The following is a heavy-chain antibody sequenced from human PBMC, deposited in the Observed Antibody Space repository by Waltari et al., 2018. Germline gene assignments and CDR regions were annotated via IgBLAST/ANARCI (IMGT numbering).Heavy chain of an antibody. D-gene: IGHD1-1*01. CDR3: ARTTTFKSLDY. V-gene: IGHV1-69-2*01. CDR2: VYPEDGKT. J-gene: IGHJ4*03. Sequence: EVQLVQSGAEVKKPGATVKISCKASGYTFIEYYMHWVQQAPGKGLEWMGRVYPEDGKTIYAEKFQGRVTITADRSTDTAYMELTRLRSEDTAVYFCARTTTFKSLDYWGQGTTVTVSS. CDR1: GYTFIEYY.